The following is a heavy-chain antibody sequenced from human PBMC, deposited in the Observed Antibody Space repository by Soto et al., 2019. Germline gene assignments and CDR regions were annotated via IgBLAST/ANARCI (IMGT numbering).Heavy chain of an antibody. CDR1: GGSFSTDY. Sequence: QVQLQQWGAGLLKPSVTLSLTCAVYGGSFSTDYWSGIRQPPGKGLEWIGEINPSGGTNYNPSLKSRVTISVATSKNQFSLKLSSVTAADTAVYYCARVLAARASRDFDYWGHGTLFTVFS. V-gene: IGHV4-34*01. CDR2: INPSGGT. D-gene: IGHD6-6*01. CDR3: ARVLAARASRDFDY. J-gene: IGHJ4*01.